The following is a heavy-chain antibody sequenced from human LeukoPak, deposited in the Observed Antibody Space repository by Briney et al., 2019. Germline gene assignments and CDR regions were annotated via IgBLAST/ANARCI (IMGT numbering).Heavy chain of an antibody. Sequence: ASVKVSCKASGYTFTSYGISWVRQAPGQGLEWMGGIIPIFGTANYAQKFQGRVTITADESTSTAYMELSSLRSEDTAVYYCARRVAESSPFDYWGQGTLVTVSS. V-gene: IGHV1-69*13. D-gene: IGHD2-15*01. CDR3: ARRVAESSPFDY. CDR2: IIPIFGTA. CDR1: GYTFTSYG. J-gene: IGHJ4*02.